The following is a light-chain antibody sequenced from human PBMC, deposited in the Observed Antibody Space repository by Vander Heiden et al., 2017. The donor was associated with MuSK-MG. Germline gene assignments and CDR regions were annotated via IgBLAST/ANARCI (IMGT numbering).Light chain of an antibody. Sequence: QSVLTQPPSVSGAPGQRVTISCTGSSSNIGAGYDVHWYQQLPGTAPKLLIYGNSNRPSGVPDRFSGSKSGTSASLAITGLQAEDEAEDYGQYYDSSLSALVFGGGTKMTVL. V-gene: IGLV1-40*01. CDR2: GNS. J-gene: IGLJ2*01. CDR1: SSNIGAGYD. CDR3: QYYDSSLSALV.